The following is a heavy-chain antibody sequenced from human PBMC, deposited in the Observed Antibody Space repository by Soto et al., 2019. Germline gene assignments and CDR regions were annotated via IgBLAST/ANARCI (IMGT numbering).Heavy chain of an antibody. CDR3: ARVGVTQYYYYYYGMDV. CDR1: GYTFTSYA. J-gene: IGHJ6*02. CDR2: INAGNGNT. Sequence: ASVKVSCKASGYTFTSYAMHWVRQAPGQRLEWMGWINAGNGNTKYSQKFQGRVTITRDTSASTAYMELSSLRSEDTAVYYCARVGVTQYYYYYYGMDVWGQGTTVT. V-gene: IGHV1-3*01. D-gene: IGHD2-21*02.